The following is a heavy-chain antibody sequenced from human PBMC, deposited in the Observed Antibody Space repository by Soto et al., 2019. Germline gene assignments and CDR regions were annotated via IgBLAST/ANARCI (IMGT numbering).Heavy chain of an antibody. D-gene: IGHD2-2*01. Sequence: GGSLRLSCAASGFTFSSYAMHWVRQAPGKGLEWVAVISYDGSNKYYADSVKGRFTISRDNSKNTLYLQMNSLRAEDTAVYYCAREYCSSTSCYPDYWGQGTLVTVSS. CDR2: ISYDGSNK. CDR1: GFTFSSYA. J-gene: IGHJ4*02. CDR3: AREYCSSTSCYPDY. V-gene: IGHV3-30-3*01.